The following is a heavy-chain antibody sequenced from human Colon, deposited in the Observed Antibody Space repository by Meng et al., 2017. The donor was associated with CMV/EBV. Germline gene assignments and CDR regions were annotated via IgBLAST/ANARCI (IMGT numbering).Heavy chain of an antibody. J-gene: IGHJ4*02. Sequence: GSGGSNSRSNWWSWARQPPGKGVEWVGAMLHSGNTNCNPSLKSRVTISVDKSRNQFSLKLSPVTAADTAVYYCARDLTVVRGVLDYWSQGTLVTVSS. V-gene: IGHV4-4*02. CDR2: MLHSGNT. D-gene: IGHD3-10*01. CDR3: ARDLTVVRGVLDY. CDR1: GGSNSRSNW.